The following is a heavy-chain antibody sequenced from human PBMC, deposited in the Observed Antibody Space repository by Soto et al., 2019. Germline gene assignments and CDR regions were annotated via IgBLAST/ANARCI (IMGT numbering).Heavy chain of an antibody. CDR1: GGSISSGDYY. V-gene: IGHV4-30-4*01. CDR2: IYYSGST. D-gene: IGHD3-3*01. J-gene: IGHJ3*02. Sequence: PSETLSLTCTVSGGSISSGDYYWSWIRQPPGKGLEWIGYIYYSGSTYYNPSLKSRVTISVDTSKNQFSLKLSSVTAADTAVYYCARGRFLGWLPRDAFDIWGQGTMVTVSS. CDR3: ARGRFLGWLPRDAFDI.